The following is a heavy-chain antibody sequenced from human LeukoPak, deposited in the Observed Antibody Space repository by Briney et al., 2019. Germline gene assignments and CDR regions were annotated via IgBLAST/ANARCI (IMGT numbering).Heavy chain of an antibody. CDR3: AKGAFSGSPYYFDY. Sequence: GGSLRLSCAASGFTFSSYGMHWVRQAPGKGLEWVAVISYDGSNKYYADSVKGRFTISRDNSKNTLYLQMNSLRAEDTAVYCCAKGAFSGSPYYFDYCGQGTLVTVSS. J-gene: IGHJ4*02. V-gene: IGHV3-30*18. CDR2: ISYDGSNK. D-gene: IGHD1-26*01. CDR1: GFTFSSYG.